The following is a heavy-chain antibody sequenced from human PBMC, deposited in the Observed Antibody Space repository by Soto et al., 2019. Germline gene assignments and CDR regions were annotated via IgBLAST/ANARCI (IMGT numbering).Heavy chain of an antibody. D-gene: IGHD3-22*01. J-gene: IGHJ4*02. CDR2: ISTSSSTI. V-gene: IGHV3-48*02. CDR1: GFTFSSYS. CDR3: ARYDDTSGYYYADY. Sequence: EVQLVESGGGLVQPGGSLRLSCAASGFTFSSYSMNWVRQAPGKGLAWVSYISTSSSTIYYADSVKGRLTISRDNAKNSLYLQKNSLRDEDTAVYYCARYDDTSGYYYADYWGQGTLVTVSS.